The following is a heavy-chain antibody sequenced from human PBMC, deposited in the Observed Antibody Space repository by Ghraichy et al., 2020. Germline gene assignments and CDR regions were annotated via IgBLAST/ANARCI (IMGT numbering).Heavy chain of an antibody. V-gene: IGHV3-7*01. CDR3: ARGPPAWDDYGDYGIFDY. Sequence: LSLTCAASGFTFSSYWMSWVRQAPGKGLEWVANIKQDGSEKYYVDSVKGRFTISRDNAKNSLYLQMNSLRAEDTAVYYCARGPPAWDDYGDYGIFDYWGQGTLVTVSS. CDR1: GFTFSSYW. J-gene: IGHJ4*02. D-gene: IGHD4-17*01. CDR2: IKQDGSEK.